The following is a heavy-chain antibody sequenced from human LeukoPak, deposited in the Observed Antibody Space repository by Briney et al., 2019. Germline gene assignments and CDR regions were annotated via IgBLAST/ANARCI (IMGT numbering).Heavy chain of an antibody. Sequence: ASVKVSCKASGYTFTSYGISWVRQAPGQGLEWMGWISAYNGNRNYAQNLQGRVTMTTDTSTSTAYMELRSLRSDDTAVYYCARGSTARYYYDSSGYYRGAVDYWGQGTLVTLSS. CDR2: ISAYNGNR. J-gene: IGHJ4*02. D-gene: IGHD3-22*01. CDR1: GYTFTSYG. V-gene: IGHV1-18*01. CDR3: ARGSTARYYYDSSGYYRGAVDY.